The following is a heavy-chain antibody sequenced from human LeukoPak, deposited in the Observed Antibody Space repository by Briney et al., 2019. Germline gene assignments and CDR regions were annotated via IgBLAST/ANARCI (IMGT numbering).Heavy chain of an antibody. J-gene: IGHJ4*02. D-gene: IGHD6-13*01. CDR1: GYTFTSYA. V-gene: IGHV1-3*01. CDR3: ARVAAAGYSFDY. CDR2: ISAGNGNT. Sequence: ASVKVSCKASGYTFTSYAMHWVRQAPGQRLEWMGWISAGNGNTKYSQKFQGRVTITADESTSTAYMELSSLRSEDTAVYYCARVAAAGYSFDYWGQGTLVTVSS.